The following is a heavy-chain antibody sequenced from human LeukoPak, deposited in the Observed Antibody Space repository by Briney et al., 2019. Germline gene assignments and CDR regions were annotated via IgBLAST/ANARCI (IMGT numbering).Heavy chain of an antibody. V-gene: IGHV4-39*01. D-gene: IGHD4-17*01. CDR3: ARLDYGISKIDY. CDR2: IYYSGST. J-gene: IGHJ4*02. Sequence: SETLSLTCTVSGGSISSSSSYWGWIRQPPGKGLEWIGSIYYSGSTYYNPSLKSRVTISVDTSKNQFSLKLSSVTAADTAVYYCARLDYGISKIDYWGQGTLVTVSS. CDR1: GGSISSSSSY.